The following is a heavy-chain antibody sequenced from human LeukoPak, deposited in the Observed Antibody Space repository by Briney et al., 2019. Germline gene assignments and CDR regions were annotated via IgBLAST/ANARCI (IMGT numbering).Heavy chain of an antibody. CDR2: IIPIFGTA. CDR1: GGTFSSYA. V-gene: IGHV1-69*05. Sequence: ASVKVSCKASGGTFSSYAISWVRQAPGQGLEWMGGIIPIFGTANYAQKFQGRVTITTDESTSTAYMELSSLRSEDTAVYYCARSIAAAGLYYYYYYYMDVWGKGTTVTVS. CDR3: ARSIAAAGLYYYYYYYMDV. D-gene: IGHD6-13*01. J-gene: IGHJ6*03.